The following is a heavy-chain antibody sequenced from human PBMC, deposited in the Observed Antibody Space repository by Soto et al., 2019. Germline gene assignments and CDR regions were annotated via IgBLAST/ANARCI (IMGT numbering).Heavy chain of an antibody. D-gene: IGHD1-7*01. V-gene: IGHV4-31*03. CDR3: GRESGETWDYEAS. J-gene: IGHJ5*02. CDR2: IYYSGNT. CDR1: GGSISSGVDY. Sequence: SETLSLTCTVSGGSISSGVDYWSWIRQHPGKGLEWIGYIYYSGNTHYNPSLKSRVTVSVDTSRNQFFLTLRSVTAADSAVYHCGRESGETWDYEASWGQGTPVTVSS.